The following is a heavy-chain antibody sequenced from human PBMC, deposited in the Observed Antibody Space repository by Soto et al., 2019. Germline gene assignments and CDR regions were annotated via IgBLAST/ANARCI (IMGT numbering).Heavy chain of an antibody. CDR1: GYTFTSYY. J-gene: IGHJ6*02. Sequence: QVQLVQSGAEVKKPGASVKVSCKASGYTFTSYYMHWVRQAPGQGLEWMGIINPSGGSTSYAQKFQGRVTMTRDTSTSTVYMELSSLRSEDTAVYYCARDLNPTVTTGYYYYGMDVWGQGTTVTVSS. D-gene: IGHD4-17*01. CDR3: ARDLNPTVTTGYYYYGMDV. CDR2: INPSGGST. V-gene: IGHV1-46*03.